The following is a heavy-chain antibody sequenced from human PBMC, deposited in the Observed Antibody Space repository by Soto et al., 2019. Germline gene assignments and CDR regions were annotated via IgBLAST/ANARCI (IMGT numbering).Heavy chain of an antibody. J-gene: IGHJ4*02. CDR2: ISFDGSNK. V-gene: IGHV3-30-3*01. D-gene: IGHD1-26*01. Sequence: QVQLVESGGGVVQPGRSLRLSCEVSGFTFSSYAMHWVRQAPGKGLEWVAVISFDGSNKYYADSVKGRSTVSRDNSKNTRYLQMTSLRAEDTAVYYCARVDWAVGATIPSGFDYWGQGTLVTVSS. CDR3: ARVDWAVGATIPSGFDY. CDR1: GFTFSSYA.